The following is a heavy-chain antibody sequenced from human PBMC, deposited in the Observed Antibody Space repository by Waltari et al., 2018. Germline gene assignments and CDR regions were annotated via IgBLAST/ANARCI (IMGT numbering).Heavy chain of an antibody. CDR1: GYTFSNYW. CDR2: IYGSGSDI. V-gene: IGHV5-51*01. J-gene: IGHJ4*02. D-gene: IGHD2-15*01. CDR3: ARLRSGSYHFDN. Sequence: EVQMLQSGAEVKKPGESLNISCEGSGYTFSNYWTGWVRQMPGKGLEWMGIIYGSGSDITYNPSFEGQVTMSVDKSKNTAHLQWSSLKASDTAMYFCARLRSGSYHFDNWGQGTQVTVSS.